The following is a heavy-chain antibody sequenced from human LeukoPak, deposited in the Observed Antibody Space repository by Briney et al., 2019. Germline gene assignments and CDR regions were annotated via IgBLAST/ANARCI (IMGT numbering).Heavy chain of an antibody. V-gene: IGHV1-18*01. Sequence: ASVKVSCKASGYTFTSYGISWVRQAPGQGLEWMGWISAYNGNTNYAQKLQGRVTMTTDTSTSTAYMELRSLRSDDTAVYYCAREGSATDIRTRYYREGNFDYWGQGTLVTVSS. CDR2: ISAYNGNT. D-gene: IGHD3-9*01. J-gene: IGHJ4*02. CDR1: GYTFTSYG. CDR3: AREGSATDIRTRYYREGNFDY.